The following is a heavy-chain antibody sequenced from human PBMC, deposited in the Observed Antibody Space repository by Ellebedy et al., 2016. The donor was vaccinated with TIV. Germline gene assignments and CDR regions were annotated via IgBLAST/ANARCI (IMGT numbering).Heavy chain of an antibody. V-gene: IGHV4-31*11. CDR1: GGSFSGYY. D-gene: IGHD2-15*01. Sequence: SETLSLXXAVYGGSFSGYYWSWIRQHPGKGLEWIGYIYYSGSTYYNPSLKSRVTISVDTSKNQFSLKLSSVTAADTAVYYCARSGYCSGGSCYSGGVVDVWGQGTTVTVSS. CDR3: ARSGYCSGGSCYSGGVVDV. J-gene: IGHJ6*02. CDR2: IYYSGST.